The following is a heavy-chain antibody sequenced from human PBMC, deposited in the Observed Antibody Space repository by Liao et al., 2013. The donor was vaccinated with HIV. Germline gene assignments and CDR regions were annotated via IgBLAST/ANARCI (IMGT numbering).Heavy chain of an antibody. J-gene: IGHJ3*02. Sequence: QLQLQESGPGLVKPSETLSLTCTVSGGSISSSSYYWGWIRQPPGKGLEWIGSIYYSGSTYYNPSLKSRVTISGDTSKNQFSLKLSSVTAADTAVYYCARGRQGPLAFDIWGQGTMVTVSS. CDR3: ARGRQGPLAFDI. CDR1: GGSISSSSYY. V-gene: IGHV4-39*07. CDR2: IYYSGST.